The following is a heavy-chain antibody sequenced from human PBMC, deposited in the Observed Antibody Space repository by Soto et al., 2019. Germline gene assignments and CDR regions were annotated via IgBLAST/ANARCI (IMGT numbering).Heavy chain of an antibody. D-gene: IGHD3-22*01. CDR1: GYAFTGYY. CDR2: INPNSGGT. Sequence: ASVKVSCKASGYAFTGYYMHWVRQAPGQGLEWMGWINPNSGGTNYAQKFQGWVTMTRDTSISTAYMELSRLRSDDTAVYYCARVHDSSGYYHSLDYWGQGTLFTVSS. CDR3: ARVHDSSGYYHSLDY. V-gene: IGHV1-2*04. J-gene: IGHJ4*02.